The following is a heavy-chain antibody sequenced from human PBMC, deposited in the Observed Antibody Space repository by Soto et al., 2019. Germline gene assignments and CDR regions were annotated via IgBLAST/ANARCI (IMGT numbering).Heavy chain of an antibody. V-gene: IGHV3-53*02. CDR3: AREKVDFWSGYYRGDAFDI. Sequence: EVQLVETGGGLIQPGGSLRLSCAASGFTVSSNYMSWVRQAPGKGLEWVSVIYSGGSTYYADSVKGRFTISRDNSKNTLYLQMNSLRAEDTAVYYCAREKVDFWSGYYRGDAFDIWGQGTMVTVSS. D-gene: IGHD3-3*01. CDR2: IYSGGST. J-gene: IGHJ3*02. CDR1: GFTVSSNY.